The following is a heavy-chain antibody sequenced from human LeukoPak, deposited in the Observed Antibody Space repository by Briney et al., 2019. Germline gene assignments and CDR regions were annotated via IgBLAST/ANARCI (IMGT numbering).Heavy chain of an antibody. CDR1: GFTFSHYW. CDR3: AREKSNGWYYFDY. J-gene: IGHJ4*02. Sequence: GGSLRLSCAASGFTFSHYWMSWVRQTAGKGLEWVANIKQDGSEKYYVDSVKGRFTISRDNTRNSLYLQMNSLRAEDTAVYYCAREKSNGWYYFDYWGQGTLVTVSS. CDR2: IKQDGSEK. D-gene: IGHD6-19*01. V-gene: IGHV3-7*01.